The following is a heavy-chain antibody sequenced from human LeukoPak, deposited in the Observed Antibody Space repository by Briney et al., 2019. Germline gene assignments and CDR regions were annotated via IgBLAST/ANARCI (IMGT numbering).Heavy chain of an antibody. CDR3: ARRSPSADAFDI. Sequence: ASVEVSCKASGYTFSRNAINWVRQAPGQGLEWMGWLNTKTGTPTYAQGFTGRFVFSLDISVSTTYLQISNLKPEDTAVYYCARRSPSADAFDIWGQGTMVTVSS. CDR1: GYTFSRNA. V-gene: IGHV7-4-1*02. J-gene: IGHJ3*02. CDR2: LNTKTGTP.